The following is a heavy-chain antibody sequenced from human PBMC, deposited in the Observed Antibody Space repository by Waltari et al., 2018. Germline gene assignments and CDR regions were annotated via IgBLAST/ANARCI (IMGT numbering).Heavy chain of an antibody. CDR1: GGSIRSYY. CDR3: ARESGDYSPFDN. D-gene: IGHD4-17*01. J-gene: IGHJ4*02. Sequence: QVQLQESGPGLVKPLETLSLTCSVSGGSIRSYYWSWIRQPAGKGLEWIGHIFTSGITKYNPSLKSRVTISVDTSKNQFSLKLTSVTAADTAVYYCARESGDYSPFDNWGQGTLVTVSS. CDR2: IFTSGIT. V-gene: IGHV4-4*07.